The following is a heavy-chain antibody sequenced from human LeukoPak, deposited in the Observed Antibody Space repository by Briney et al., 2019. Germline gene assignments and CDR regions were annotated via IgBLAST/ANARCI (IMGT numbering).Heavy chain of an antibody. CDR1: GFIFSDYY. V-gene: IGHV3-11*06. Sequence: GESLRLSCAASGFIFSDYYMSWIRQAPGKGLEWVSYIGSSSTNINYADSVKGRFTVSRDNAKNSLYLQMNSLRAEDTAVYYCARVNPTSSGFYAYWGQGTLVTVSS. CDR3: ARVNPTSSGFYAY. J-gene: IGHJ4*02. CDR2: IGSSSTNI. D-gene: IGHD3-22*01.